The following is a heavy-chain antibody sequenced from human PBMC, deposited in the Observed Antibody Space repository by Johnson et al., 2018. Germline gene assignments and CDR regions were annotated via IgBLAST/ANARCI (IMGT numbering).Heavy chain of an antibody. CDR2: IYYSGST. Sequence: QVQLQESGPGLVKPSETLSLTCTVSGGSISSYYWSWIRQPPGKGLEWIGYIYYSGSTNYNPSLKSRVTISVDTSKNQFSLNLSSVTAADTAVYYCARASSYYYDSSGYSASTTEYFQHWGQGTLVTVSS. D-gene: IGHD3-22*01. CDR3: ARASSYYYDSSGYSASTTEYFQH. CDR1: GGSISSYY. V-gene: IGHV4-59*01. J-gene: IGHJ1*01.